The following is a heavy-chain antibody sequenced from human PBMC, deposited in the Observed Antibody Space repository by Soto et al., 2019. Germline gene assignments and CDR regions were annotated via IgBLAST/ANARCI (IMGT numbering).Heavy chain of an antibody. CDR1: GFTFSSYA. CDR3: AKSGDIVVVPAAAPPYYYYYMDV. V-gene: IGHV3-23*01. D-gene: IGHD2-2*01. CDR2: ISGSGGST. J-gene: IGHJ6*03. Sequence: GSLRLSCAASGFTFSSYAMSWVRQAPGKGLEWVSAISGSGGSTYYADSVKGRFTISRDNSKNTLYLQMNSLRAEDTAVHYCAKSGDIVVVPAAAPPYYYYYMDVWGKGTTVTVSS.